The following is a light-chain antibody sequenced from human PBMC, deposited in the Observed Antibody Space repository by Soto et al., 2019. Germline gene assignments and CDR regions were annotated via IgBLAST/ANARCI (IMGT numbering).Light chain of an antibody. CDR1: QGISSY. Sequence: AILMTHSPASLSASTSERATITCRASQGISSYLAWYQQKPGKAPKLLIYAASTLQSGVPSRFSGSGSGTDFTLTISSLQPEDFATYYCQQYNSYPWTFGQGTKVDIK. J-gene: IGKJ1*01. V-gene: IGKV1-8*01. CDR2: AAS. CDR3: QQYNSYPWT.